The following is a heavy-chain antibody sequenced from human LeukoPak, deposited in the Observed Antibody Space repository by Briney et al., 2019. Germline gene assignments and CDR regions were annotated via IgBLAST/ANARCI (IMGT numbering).Heavy chain of an antibody. Sequence: PSETLSLTCTGSGGSINRYYWSWIRQPAGKGLEWIGRIYSSGSTDYNPSLKSRVTMSVDTSKNHFSLKLSSVTAADTAVYYCARGPPIATGGTVHYWGQGTLVTVSS. CDR1: GGSINRYY. V-gene: IGHV4-4*07. J-gene: IGHJ4*02. D-gene: IGHD6-13*01. CDR3: ARGPPIATGGTVHY. CDR2: IYSSGST.